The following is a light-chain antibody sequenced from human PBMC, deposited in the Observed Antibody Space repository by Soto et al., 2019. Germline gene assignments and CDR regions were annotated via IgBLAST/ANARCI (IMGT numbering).Light chain of an antibody. CDR2: KAS. V-gene: IGKV1-5*03. Sequence: DIQMTQSPSTLSASVGDRVTITCRASQSISSWLAWYQQKPGKAPKLLIYKASSLESGVPSRFSGSGSGTEFTLTSSSVQPDDFATHYCQQYNSYSPWTFGQGTKVEIK. J-gene: IGKJ1*01. CDR1: QSISSW. CDR3: QQYNSYSPWT.